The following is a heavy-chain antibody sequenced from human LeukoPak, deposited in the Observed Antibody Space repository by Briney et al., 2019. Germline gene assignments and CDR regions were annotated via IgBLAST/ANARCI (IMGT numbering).Heavy chain of an antibody. CDR1: GFTFSSYG. Sequence: GRSLRLSCAASGFTFSSYGMHWVRQAPGKGLEWVAVISYDGSNKYYADSVKGRFTISRDNSKNTLYLQMNSLRAEDTAVYYRAKDDGIGGYWGQGTLVTVSS. J-gene: IGHJ4*02. CDR2: ISYDGSNK. CDR3: AKDDGIGGY. V-gene: IGHV3-30*18.